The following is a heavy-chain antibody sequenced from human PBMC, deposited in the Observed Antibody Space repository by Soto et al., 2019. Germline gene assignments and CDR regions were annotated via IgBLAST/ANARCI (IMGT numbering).Heavy chain of an antibody. D-gene: IGHD2-2*01. CDR2: IYYSGST. Sequence: SETLSLTCTVSGGSFSSYYWTWIRQSPGKGLEWIGYIYYSGSTDYNPSLRGRLAISIDTSKNQFSLRLNSMTAADTAVYYCAGRDCSGTNCYYLDYYYMDVWGKGTXVTVSS. CDR3: AGRDCSGTNCYYLDYYYMDV. CDR1: GGSFSSYY. V-gene: IGHV4-59*08. J-gene: IGHJ6*03.